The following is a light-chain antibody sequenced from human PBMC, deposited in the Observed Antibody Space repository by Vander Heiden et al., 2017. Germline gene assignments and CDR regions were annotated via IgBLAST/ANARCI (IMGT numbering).Light chain of an antibody. Sequence: VLPQPPAALSLSPGERATLPCRASQSVSIFLAWYQRKPGQAPRLLICDASNRATGIPARFSGSGSGTDFTRTISNLEPEDFAVYYCQQRSIWPRTFGQGTKLEIK. CDR1: QSVSIF. CDR2: DAS. CDR3: QQRSIWPRT. J-gene: IGKJ2*02. V-gene: IGKV3-11*01.